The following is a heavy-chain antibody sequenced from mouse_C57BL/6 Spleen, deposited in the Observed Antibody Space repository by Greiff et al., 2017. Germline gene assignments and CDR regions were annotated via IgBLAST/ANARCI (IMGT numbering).Heavy chain of an antibody. V-gene: IGHV14-2*01. CDR3: ARSDDLP. CDR2: IDPEDGET. D-gene: IGHD5-5*01. Sequence: VQLQQSGAELVKPGASVKLSCTASGFNIKDYYMHWVKQRTEQGLEWIGRIDPEDGETTSDPKFKGKATITADTSANTAYLQLSSLTSEDTTVYYLARSDDLPWGQGTTLTVSS. J-gene: IGHJ2*01. CDR1: GFNIKDYY.